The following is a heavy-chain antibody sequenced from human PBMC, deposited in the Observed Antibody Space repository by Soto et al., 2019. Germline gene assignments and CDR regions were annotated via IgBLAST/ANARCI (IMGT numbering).Heavy chain of an antibody. J-gene: IGHJ6*02. CDR3: AIDNRKYPYYYYGMDV. Sequence: EVQLVESGGGLIQPGGSLRLSCAASGFTVSSNYMSWVRQAPGKGLEWVSVIYSGGSTYYADSVKGRFTISRDNSKNTLYLQMNSLRAEDTAVYYCAIDNRKYPYYYYGMDVWGQGTTVSVSS. CDR1: GFTVSSNY. V-gene: IGHV3-53*01. CDR2: IYSGGST. D-gene: IGHD2-2*01.